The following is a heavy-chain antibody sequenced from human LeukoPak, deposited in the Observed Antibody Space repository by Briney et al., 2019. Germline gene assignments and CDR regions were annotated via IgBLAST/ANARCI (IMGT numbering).Heavy chain of an antibody. J-gene: IGHJ6*03. CDR1: GGTFSSYA. CDR2: INPNSGGT. V-gene: IGHV1-2*02. D-gene: IGHD3-22*01. Sequence: GSSVKVSCKASGGTFSSYAISWVRQAPGQGLEWMGWINPNSGGTNYAQKFQGRVTMTRDTSISTAYMELSRLRSDDTAVYYCARDYYDSSGYSPDMDVWGKGTTVTVSS. CDR3: ARDYYDSSGYSPDMDV.